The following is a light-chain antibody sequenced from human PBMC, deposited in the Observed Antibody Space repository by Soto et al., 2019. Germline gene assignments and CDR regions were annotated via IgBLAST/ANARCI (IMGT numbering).Light chain of an antibody. CDR3: QNYGSSPLI. V-gene: IGKV3-20*01. CDR2: GAS. J-gene: IGKJ4*01. CDR1: QSVGYTF. Sequence: DIVLTQSPGTLSLSPGERATLSCMASQSVGYTFLAWYQQKPGQAHSLLIQGASIRVTGIPDRFSGSGSWTDFTLTISRLEPEDFAVYYFQNYGSSPLIFGGGTTGEI.